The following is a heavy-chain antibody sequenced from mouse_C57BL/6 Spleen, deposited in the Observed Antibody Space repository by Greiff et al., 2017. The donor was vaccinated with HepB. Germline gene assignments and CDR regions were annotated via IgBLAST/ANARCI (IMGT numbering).Heavy chain of an antibody. V-gene: IGHV1-64*01. D-gene: IGHD2-3*01. Sequence: VQLQQPGAELVKPGASVKLSCKASGYTFTSYWMHWVKQRPGQGLEWIGMIHPNSGSTNYNEKFKSKATLTVDKSSSTAYMQLSSLTSEDSAVYYCASFNDGYSAWFAYWGQGTLVTVSA. CDR1: GYTFTSYW. CDR3: ASFNDGYSAWFAY. CDR2: IHPNSGST. J-gene: IGHJ3*01.